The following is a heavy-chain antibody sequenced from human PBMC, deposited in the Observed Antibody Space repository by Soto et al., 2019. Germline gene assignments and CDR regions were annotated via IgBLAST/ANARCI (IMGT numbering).Heavy chain of an antibody. CDR3: VKALVFTGGDGFDI. CDR2: IYYSGNT. J-gene: IGHJ3*02. V-gene: IGHV4-31*02. CDR1: GGSITTGGRY. Sequence: QVRLQAWGPGLVKPSQTLSLKCSVSGGSITTGGRYWSWIRQLPGKGLEWIGDIYYSGNTYYNASLKSRVTMSVEAAKNQFSLKLSSVTAADTAVYYCVKALVFTGGDGFDIWGQGRLVTVSS. D-gene: IGHD1-1*01.